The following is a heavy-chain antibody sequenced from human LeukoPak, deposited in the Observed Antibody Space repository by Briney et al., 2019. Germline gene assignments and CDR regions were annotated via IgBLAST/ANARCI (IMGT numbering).Heavy chain of an antibody. CDR2: IYWDDDK. CDR1: GFSLSTSGVG. Sequence: SGPTLVKPTQTLTLTCTFSGFSLSTSGVGVGWIRQPPGKALGWLAPIYWDDDKRYSPSLKSRLTITKDTSKNQVVLTMTNMDPVDTATYYCVRFYYFGSGSYSYYFDYWGQGTLVTVSS. J-gene: IGHJ4*02. CDR3: VRFYYFGSGSYSYYFDY. D-gene: IGHD3-10*01. V-gene: IGHV2-5*02.